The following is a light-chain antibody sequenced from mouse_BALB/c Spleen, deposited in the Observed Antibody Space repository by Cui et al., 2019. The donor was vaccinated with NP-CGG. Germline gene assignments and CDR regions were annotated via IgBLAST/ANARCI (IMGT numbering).Light chain of an antibody. CDR1: TGAVTTSNY. V-gene: IGLV1*01. CDR2: GTN. J-gene: IGLJ1*01. Sequence: QAVVTQESAFTTSPGETVTLTCRSITGAVTTSNYANWVQEKPDHLFTGLIGGTNNRAPGVPARFSGSLIGDKAALTITGAQTEDEAVYFCALWYSNHWVFGGGTKLTVL. CDR3: ALWYSNHWV.